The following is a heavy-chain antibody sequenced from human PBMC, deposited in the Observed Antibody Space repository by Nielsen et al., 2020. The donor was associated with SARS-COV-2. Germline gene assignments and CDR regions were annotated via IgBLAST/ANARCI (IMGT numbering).Heavy chain of an antibody. V-gene: IGHV1-18*01. CDR3: ARQALGYCSGGSCYSAFDY. CDR1: VYTFPSYG. Sequence: ASVKVSCKASVYTFPSYGISWVRPAPGQGLEWMGWISAYNGNTNYAQKLQGRVTMTTDTSTSTAYMELRSLRSDDTAVYYCARQALGYCSGGSCYSAFDYWGQGTLVTVSS. D-gene: IGHD2-15*01. CDR2: ISAYNGNT. J-gene: IGHJ4*02.